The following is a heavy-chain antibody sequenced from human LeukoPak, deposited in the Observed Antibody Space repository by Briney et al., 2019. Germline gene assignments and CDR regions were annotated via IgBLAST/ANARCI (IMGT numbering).Heavy chain of an antibody. CDR2: IYPGDPDS. J-gene: IGHJ4*02. CDR3: ARQPLLGWPYYFDY. CDR1: GYSFSSYW. D-gene: IGHD2-15*01. Sequence: GESLKISCKGSGYSFSSYWIGWVRQMPGKGLEWMGIIYPGDPDSTYSPSFQGQVTISVDKSIGTVYLQWNSLKASDTAMYYCARQPLLGWPYYFDYWGQGTLVIVSS. V-gene: IGHV5-51*01.